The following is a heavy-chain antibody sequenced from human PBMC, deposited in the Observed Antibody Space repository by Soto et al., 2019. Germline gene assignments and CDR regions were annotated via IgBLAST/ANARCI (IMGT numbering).Heavy chain of an antibody. CDR2: IRGSGGDT. Sequence: EVQLLESGGGLVQPGGSLRISCAASGFTFSSYVMNWVRQAPGKGLEWVSGIRGSGGDTFYADSVKGRFTISRDNSKNTLYLQMNSLRAEDTAVYYCARGPRAPPPHDYGMDVWGQGTTDTVSS. V-gene: IGHV3-23*01. CDR1: GFTFSSYV. CDR3: ARGPRAPPPHDYGMDV. J-gene: IGHJ6*02.